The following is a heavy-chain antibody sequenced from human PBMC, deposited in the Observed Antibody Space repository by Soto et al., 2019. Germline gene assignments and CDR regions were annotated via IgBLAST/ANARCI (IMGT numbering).Heavy chain of an antibody. V-gene: IGHV3-23*01. Sequence: GSLRLSCSASGFTFSSYAMSWVRQAPGKGLEWVSTISGSGGGTYYADSMKGRFTISRDNSKNTLYLQMYSLRVEDTAVYYCARESDHWGQGTLVTVSS. CDR2: ISGSGGGT. J-gene: IGHJ4*02. CDR3: ARESDH. CDR1: GFTFSSYA.